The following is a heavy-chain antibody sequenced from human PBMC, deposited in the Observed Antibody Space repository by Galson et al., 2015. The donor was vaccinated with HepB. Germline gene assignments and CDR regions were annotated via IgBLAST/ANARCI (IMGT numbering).Heavy chain of an antibody. Sequence: SVKVSCKASGYSFTSYGISWLRQAPGQGLEWMGWISGYDGSTNYPQTLQGRVIMTTDRSTNTGYMEVRCLRSDDTAIYYCARDSRLELRLNNYYYYGMDVWGQGTTVTVSS. CDR2: ISGYDGST. CDR3: ARDSRLELRLNNYYYYGMDV. D-gene: IGHD1-7*01. J-gene: IGHJ6*02. V-gene: IGHV1-18*01. CDR1: GYSFTSYG.